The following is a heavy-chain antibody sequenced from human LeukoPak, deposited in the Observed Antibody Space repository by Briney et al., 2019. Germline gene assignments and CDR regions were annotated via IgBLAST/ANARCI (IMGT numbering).Heavy chain of an antibody. CDR2: IIPIFGTA. V-gene: IGHV1-69*05. Sequence: GASVKVSCKASGGTFSSYAISWVRQAPGQGLEWMGGIIPIFGTANYAQKFQGRVTITTDESTSTAYMELSSLRSEDTAVYYCAGGGSSSWSNRLYFDYWGQGTLVTVSS. CDR1: GGTFSSYA. J-gene: IGHJ4*02. D-gene: IGHD6-13*01. CDR3: AGGGSSSWSNRLYFDY.